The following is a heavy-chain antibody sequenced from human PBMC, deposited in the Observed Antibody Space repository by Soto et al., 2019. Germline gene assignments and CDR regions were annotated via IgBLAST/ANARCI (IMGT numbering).Heavy chain of an antibody. Sequence: SETLSLTCTVSGGSISSGGYYWSWIRQHPGKGLEWIGYIYYSGSTYYNPSLKSRVTISVDTSKNQFSLKLSSVTAADTAVYYCARSYSSTYYFDYWGQGTLVTVS. CDR2: IYYSGST. V-gene: IGHV4-31*03. D-gene: IGHD6-6*01. CDR1: GGSISSGGYY. CDR3: ARSYSSTYYFDY. J-gene: IGHJ4*02.